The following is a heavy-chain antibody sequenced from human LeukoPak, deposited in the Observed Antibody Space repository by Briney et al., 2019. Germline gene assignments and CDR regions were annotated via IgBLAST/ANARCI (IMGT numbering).Heavy chain of an antibody. CDR3: ARERVRGYSYGYLDY. Sequence: PGRSLRLSCAASGLTFSSYAIHWVRQAPAKGLEWGAVVSYDGSNKYYADSVKGRFTISRDNSKNTLYLQMSSLRAEDTAVYYCARERVRGYSYGYLDYWGQGTLVTVSS. CDR1: GLTFSSYA. V-gene: IGHV3-30*04. CDR2: VSYDGSNK. J-gene: IGHJ4*02. D-gene: IGHD5-18*01.